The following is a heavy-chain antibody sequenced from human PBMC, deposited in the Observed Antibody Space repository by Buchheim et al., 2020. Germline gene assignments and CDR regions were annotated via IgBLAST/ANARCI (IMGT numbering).Heavy chain of an antibody. CDR2: IYGGGAT. Sequence: EVQLVESGGGLAQPGGSLRLSCAVSGFTVSSDSMSWVRQAPGKGLEWVSAIYGGGATYYTDSVKGRFNISRDSSKNTLYLQMNRLRVEDTAMYYCARRQPSGSWFDPWGQGTL. V-gene: IGHV3-66*01. CDR1: GFTVSSDS. CDR3: ARRQPSGSWFDP. J-gene: IGHJ5*02. D-gene: IGHD3-22*01.